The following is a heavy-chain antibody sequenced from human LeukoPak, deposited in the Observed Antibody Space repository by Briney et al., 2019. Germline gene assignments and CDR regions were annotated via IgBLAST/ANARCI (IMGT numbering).Heavy chain of an antibody. V-gene: IGHV3-30*18. J-gene: IGHJ3*02. CDR2: ISYDGSNK. Sequence: GGSLRLSCAASGFTFSSYGMHWVRQAPGKGLEWVAVISYDGSNKYYAGSVKGRFTISRDNSKNTLYLQMNSLRAEDTDVYYCAKEANYDSSGYYSGFDIWGQGTMVTVSS. CDR1: GFTFSSYG. CDR3: AKEANYDSSGYYSGFDI. D-gene: IGHD3-22*01.